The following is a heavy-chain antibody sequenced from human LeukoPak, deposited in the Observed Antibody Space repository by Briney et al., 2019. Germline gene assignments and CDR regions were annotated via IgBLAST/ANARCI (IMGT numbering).Heavy chain of an antibody. Sequence: PGGSLRLSCAASGFTFSNYNMNWVRLAPGKGPEWIGSIHHTGSTYYNLSFKSRVTISVDTSNNQFSLRLRSVTAADTAVYYRARRGTRWYFDYWGQGTLVTVSS. V-gene: IGHV4-59*05. D-gene: IGHD4-23*01. CDR3: ARRGTRWYFDY. CDR1: GFTFSNYN. CDR2: IHHTGST. J-gene: IGHJ4*02.